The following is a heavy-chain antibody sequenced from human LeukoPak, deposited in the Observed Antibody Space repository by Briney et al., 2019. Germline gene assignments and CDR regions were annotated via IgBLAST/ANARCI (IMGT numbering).Heavy chain of an antibody. CDR1: GGSISSYY. CDR3: ARVDGVVFAFDI. Sequence: PSETLSLTCTVSGGSISSYYWSWIRQPPGKGLEWIGYIYYSGSTNYNPSLKSRVTISVDTSKNQFSLKLSSVTAADTAVYYCARVDGVVFAFDIWSQGTMVTVSS. J-gene: IGHJ3*02. V-gene: IGHV4-59*01. CDR2: IYYSGST. D-gene: IGHD2-15*01.